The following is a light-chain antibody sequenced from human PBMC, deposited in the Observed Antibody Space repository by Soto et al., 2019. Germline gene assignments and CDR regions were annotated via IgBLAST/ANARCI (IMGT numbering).Light chain of an antibody. CDR2: EVT. J-gene: IGLJ3*02. CDR1: SSDVGAYNY. CDR3: SAYTSSSIWV. V-gene: IGLV2-14*01. Sequence: QSALTQPASVSGSPGQSITISCTGTSSDVGAYNYVYWYQQHSGKAPKLIIYEVTNRPSGVSNRFSASKSGNTASLTIFGVQAEDEADYYCSAYTSSSIWVFGGGTKLTVL.